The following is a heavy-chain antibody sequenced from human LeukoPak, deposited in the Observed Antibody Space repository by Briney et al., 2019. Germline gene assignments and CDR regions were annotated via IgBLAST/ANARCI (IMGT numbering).Heavy chain of an antibody. J-gene: IGHJ4*02. CDR1: GYTFTSNY. CDR3: ARDRDSSGYYSWYYFDY. V-gene: IGHV1-46*01. CDR2: ISPSGGST. D-gene: IGHD3-22*01. Sequence: GASVKVSCKAFGYTFTSNYMHWVRQAPGQGPEWMGVISPSGGSTTYAQKFQGRVTLTRDMSTSTDYLELRSLRSDDTAVYYCARDRDSSGYYSWYYFDYWGQGTLVTVSS.